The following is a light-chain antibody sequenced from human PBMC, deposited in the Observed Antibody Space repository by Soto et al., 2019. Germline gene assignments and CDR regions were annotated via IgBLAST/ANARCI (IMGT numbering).Light chain of an antibody. Sequence: QSVLTQPASVSGSPGQSITISCTGTSSDVGSYNLVSWYQQHPGKAPKLMIYEVSKRPSGVSNRFSDSKSGNTASLTISGLQAEDEADYYCCSYAGSSTFVYVFGTGTKVTV. J-gene: IGLJ1*01. CDR2: EVS. V-gene: IGLV2-23*02. CDR3: CSYAGSSTFVYV. CDR1: SSDVGSYNL.